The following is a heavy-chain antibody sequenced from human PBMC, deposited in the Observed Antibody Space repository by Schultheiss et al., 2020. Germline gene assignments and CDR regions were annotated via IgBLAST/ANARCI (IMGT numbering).Heavy chain of an antibody. V-gene: IGHV4-39*07. J-gene: IGHJ4*02. CDR3: ARGSGYYPH. Sequence: SETLSLTCTVSGDSISSNTYYWGWVRQPPEKGLEWIGKINHSGSTNYTPSLKSRVTISVDTSKNQFSLKLSSVTAADTAVYYCARGSGYYPHWGQGTLVTVSS. CDR2: INHSGST. D-gene: IGHD3-22*01. CDR1: GDSISSNTYY.